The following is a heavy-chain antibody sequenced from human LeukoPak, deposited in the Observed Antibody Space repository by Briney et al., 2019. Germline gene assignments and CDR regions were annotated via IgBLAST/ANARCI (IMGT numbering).Heavy chain of an antibody. V-gene: IGHV1-18*01. D-gene: IGHD5-24*01. CDR3: ARDLRGGYNGGFDY. CDR2: ISAYNGNT. Sequence: ASVKVSCKASGYTFTSYGISWVRQAPGQGLEWMGWISAYNGNTNYAQKLRGRVTMTTDTSTSTAYMELRSLRSDDTAVYYCARDLRGGYNGGFDYWGQGTLVTVSS. CDR1: GYTFTSYG. J-gene: IGHJ4*02.